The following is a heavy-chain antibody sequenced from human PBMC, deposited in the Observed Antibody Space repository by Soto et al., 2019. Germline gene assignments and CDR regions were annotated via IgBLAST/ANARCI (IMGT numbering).Heavy chain of an antibody. D-gene: IGHD3-3*01. V-gene: IGHV4-31*03. CDR3: ARAPFDSYYDFWSGYQPRDAFDI. CDR2: IYYSGST. J-gene: IGHJ3*02. Sequence: SETLSLTCTVSGGSIRSGGYYWSWIRQHPGKGLEWIGYIYYSGSTYYNPSLKSRVTISVDTSKNQFSLKLSSVTAADTAVYYCARAPFDSYYDFWSGYQPRDAFDIWGQGTMVTVSS. CDR1: GGSIRSGGYY.